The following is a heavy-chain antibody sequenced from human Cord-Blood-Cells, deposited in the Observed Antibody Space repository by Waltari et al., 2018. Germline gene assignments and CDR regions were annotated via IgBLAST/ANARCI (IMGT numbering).Heavy chain of an antibody. D-gene: IGHD2-2*01. Sequence: QLQLQESGPGLVKPSETLSLTCTVSGGSISSSSYYWGWIRQPPAKGLEWIGSISYSGSPHCNPSLRRRVTISVDTSKNQCSLRLGSVTGADTAVYYCARHDSGYCSSTSCSPPRSYWYVDLWGRGTLVTVSS. V-gene: IGHV4-39*01. CDR3: ARHDSGYCSSTSCSPPRSYWYVDL. J-gene: IGHJ2*01. CDR2: ISYSGSP. CDR1: GGSISSSSYY.